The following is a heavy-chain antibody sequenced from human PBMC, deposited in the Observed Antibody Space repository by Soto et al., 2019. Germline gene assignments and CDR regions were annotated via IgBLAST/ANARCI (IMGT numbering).Heavy chain of an antibody. CDR2: VSGRAGTT. CDR3: AKGAPGRTNDYGDY. CDR1: GFTFITYA. J-gene: IGHJ4*02. D-gene: IGHD1-1*01. Sequence: EVQLLESGGGLVQPGGSLRLSCAASGFTFITYAMSWVRQAPGKGLEWVAVVSGRAGTTYYADSVKGRFTISRDNSKNTLCLQMNSLRAEDTAIYYCAKGAPGRTNDYGDYWGQGTLVTVSS. V-gene: IGHV3-23*01.